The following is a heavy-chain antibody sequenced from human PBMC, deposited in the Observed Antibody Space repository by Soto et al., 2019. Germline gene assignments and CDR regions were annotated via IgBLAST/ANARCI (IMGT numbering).Heavy chain of an antibody. Sequence: QVQLQESGSGLVKPSQTLSLTCDVSGDSISSGGYSWNWIRQPPGKGLEWIGYIYYTGSTSYNPSLKSRVTISVDRSKNQSSLKVTSMPAADTAIYYCARDQRDGYWFDPWGQGTLVTVSS. CDR1: GDSISSGGYS. D-gene: IGHD3-10*01. CDR2: IYYTGST. V-gene: IGHV4-30-2*01. CDR3: ARDQRDGYWFDP. J-gene: IGHJ5*02.